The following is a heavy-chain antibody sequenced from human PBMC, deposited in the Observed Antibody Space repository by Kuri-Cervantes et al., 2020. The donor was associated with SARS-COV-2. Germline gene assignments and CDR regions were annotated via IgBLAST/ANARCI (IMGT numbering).Heavy chain of an antibody. V-gene: IGHV3-53*01. CDR3: ARSIIAVAGFGGRDY. D-gene: IGHD6-19*01. CDR1: GFTVSSNY. J-gene: IGHJ4*02. Sequence: GGSLRLSCAVSGFTVSSNYMSWVRQAPGKGLEWVSVIYSGGSTYYADSVKGRFTISRDNSKNTLYLQMNSLRAEDTAVYYCARSIIAVAGFGGRDYWGQGTLVTVSS. CDR2: IYSGGST.